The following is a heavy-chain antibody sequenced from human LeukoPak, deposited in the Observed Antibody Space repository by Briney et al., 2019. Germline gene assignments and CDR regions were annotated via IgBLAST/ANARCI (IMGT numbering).Heavy chain of an antibody. Sequence: PGGSLSLSCVGSGFTFSNYWINWVRQAPGKGLEWVGNINEDGSRKNYADSVKGRFTISRDNSKNTLYLQMNSLRAEDTAVYYCAKGSRGSGTYYIDYWGQGTLVTVSS. V-gene: IGHV3-7*05. CDR3: AKGSRGSGTYYIDY. CDR2: INEDGSRK. J-gene: IGHJ4*02. D-gene: IGHD3-10*01. CDR1: GFTFSNYW.